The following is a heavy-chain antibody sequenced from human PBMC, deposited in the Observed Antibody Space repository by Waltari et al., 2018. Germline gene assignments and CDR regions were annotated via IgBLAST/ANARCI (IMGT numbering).Heavy chain of an antibody. D-gene: IGHD2-2*02. CDR1: GFTFSTYA. Sequence: EVQLLESGGGLVQPGGSLRLSCSASGFTFSTYAMSWVRQAPGKGLGGVSAISGTDGAEWYADSVRGRFTISRDNSKNTVFLQMNRLRVEDTALYYCAKDGRYPNEVFDFWGQGKMGNVSS. CDR2: ISGTDGAE. CDR3: AKDGRYPNEVFDF. J-gene: IGHJ3*01. V-gene: IGHV3-23*01.